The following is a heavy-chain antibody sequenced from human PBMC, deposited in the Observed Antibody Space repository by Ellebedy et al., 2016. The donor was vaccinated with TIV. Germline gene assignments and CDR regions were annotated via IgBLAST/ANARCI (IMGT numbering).Heavy chain of an antibody. D-gene: IGHD3-10*01. CDR1: GFSFTDAW. V-gene: IGHV3-15*01. J-gene: IGHJ4*02. Sequence: GESLKISCVASGFSFTDAWMSWVRQAPGKGLEWVGRIKSKSDAGTRDFAAPAKGRFIISRDDSKNTVYLQMPNLKIEDTAVYFCAAGVGRTDFDYWGQGTMVTVSS. CDR2: IKSKSDAGTR. CDR3: AAGVGRTDFDY.